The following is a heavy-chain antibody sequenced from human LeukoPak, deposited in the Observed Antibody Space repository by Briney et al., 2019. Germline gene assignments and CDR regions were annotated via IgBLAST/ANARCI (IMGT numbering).Heavy chain of an antibody. D-gene: IGHD4-11*01. J-gene: IGHJ5*02. CDR2: INPNSGGT. V-gene: IGHV1-2*02. CDR1: GYTFTGYY. CDR3: ARERMTTAANWLDP. Sequence: ASVKVSCKASGYTFTGYYMHWVRQAPGQGLEWMGWINPNSGGTNYAQKFQGRVTMTRDTSISTAYMELSRLRSDDTAVYYCARERMTTAANWLDPWGQGTLVTVSS.